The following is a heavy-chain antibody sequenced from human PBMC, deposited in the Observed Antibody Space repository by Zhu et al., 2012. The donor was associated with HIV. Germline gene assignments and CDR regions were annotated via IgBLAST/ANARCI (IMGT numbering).Heavy chain of an antibody. CDR2: IHHSGNT. CDR1: GYSISSGYY. V-gene: IGHV4-38-2*01. Sequence: QVQLQESGPGLVKPSETLSLTCAVSGYSISSGYYWGWIRQPPGKGLEWVGSIHHSGNTYYNPSLKSRVTISVDTSKNQFSLKLRSVTAADTAVYYCARHHGYSTYWPFDYVGPGEPWSPSPQ. D-gene: IGHD6-13*01. CDR3: ARHHGYSTYWPFDY. J-gene: IGHJ4*02.